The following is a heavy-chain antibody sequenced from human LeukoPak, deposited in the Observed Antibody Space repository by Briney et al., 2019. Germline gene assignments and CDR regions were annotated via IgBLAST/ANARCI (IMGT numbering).Heavy chain of an antibody. V-gene: IGHV3-48*01. CDR1: GFTFSSYS. Sequence: PGGSLRLSCAASGFTFSSYSMNWVRQAPGKGLEWVSYISSSSSTIYYADSVKGRFTISRDNAKNSLYLQMNSLRAEDTAVCYCARDGSSSKDYYYYYMDVWSKGTTVTVSS. CDR3: ARDGSSSKDYYYYYMDV. J-gene: IGHJ6*03. D-gene: IGHD6-6*01. CDR2: ISSSSSTI.